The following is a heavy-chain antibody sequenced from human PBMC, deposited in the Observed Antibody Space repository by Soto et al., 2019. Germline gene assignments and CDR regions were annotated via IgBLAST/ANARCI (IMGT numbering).Heavy chain of an antibody. CDR2: ISTYNGST. CDR3: AREGGYSYQYYYYGMDV. CDR1: GFTFTSYG. Sequence: ASVKVSCKTSGFTFTSYGISWVRQAPGQGLEWMGWISTYNGSTNYTQKLQGRVTVTTNTSTSTAYMELRSLRSDDTAVYYCAREGGYSYQYYYYGMDVWGQGTTVTVSS. J-gene: IGHJ6*02. D-gene: IGHD5-18*01. V-gene: IGHV1-18*01.